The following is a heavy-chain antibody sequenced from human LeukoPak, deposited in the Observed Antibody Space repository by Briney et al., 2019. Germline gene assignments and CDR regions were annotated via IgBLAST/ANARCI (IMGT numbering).Heavy chain of an antibody. D-gene: IGHD6-13*01. J-gene: IGHJ6*02. CDR1: GFTFDDYG. V-gene: IGHV3-20*04. Sequence: PGGSLRLSCAASGFTFDDYGMSWVRQAPGKGLEWVSGINWNGGSTGYADSVKGRFTISRDNAKNSLYLQMNSLRAEDTAVYYCARDQYSSSWYDQGPQGPYYYGMDVWGQGTTVTVSS. CDR2: INWNGGST. CDR3: ARDQYSSSWYDQGPQGPYYYGMDV.